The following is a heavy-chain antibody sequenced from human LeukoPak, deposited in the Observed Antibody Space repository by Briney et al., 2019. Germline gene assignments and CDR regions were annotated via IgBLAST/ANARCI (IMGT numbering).Heavy chain of an antibody. CDR3: ARSGDFWSGYYPLFDY. J-gene: IGHJ4*02. Sequence: SETLSLTCSVSGGSISSYYWSWIRHPPGKGLECIGYISYSGSTNSNPSLKSRVTISVDTSKNQFSLKLSSVTAADTAVYYCARSGDFWSGYYPLFDYWGQRTLVTVSS. CDR1: GGSISSYY. D-gene: IGHD3-3*01. CDR2: ISYSGST. V-gene: IGHV4-59*01.